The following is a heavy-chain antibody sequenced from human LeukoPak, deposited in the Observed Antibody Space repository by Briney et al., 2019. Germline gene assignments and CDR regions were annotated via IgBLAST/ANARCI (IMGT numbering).Heavy chain of an antibody. CDR3: AHLADFWSGYFYFDY. CDR2: IYWNDDK. V-gene: IGHV2-5*01. Sequence: SGPTLVKPTRTLTLTCTFSGFSLSTSGVGVGWIRQPPGKALEWLALIYWNDDKRYSPSLKGRLSITKDTSKNQVVLTMTNMDPVDTATYYCAHLADFWSGYFYFDYWGQGTLVTVSS. J-gene: IGHJ4*02. D-gene: IGHD3-3*01. CDR1: GFSLSTSGVG.